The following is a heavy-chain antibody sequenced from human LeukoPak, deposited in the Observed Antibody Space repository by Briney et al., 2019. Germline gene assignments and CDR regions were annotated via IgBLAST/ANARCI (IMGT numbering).Heavy chain of an antibody. CDR2: INTDGSST. V-gene: IGHV3-74*01. CDR3: AHYCSSTSCYPPGGY. D-gene: IGHD2-2*01. J-gene: IGHJ4*02. CDR1: GFTFSSYW. Sequence: GGSLRLSCAASGFTFSSYWMHWVRRAPGKGLVWVSRINTDGSSTSYADSVKGRFTISRDNAKNTLYLQMNSLRAEDTAVYYCAHYCSSTSCYPPGGYWGQGTLVTVSS.